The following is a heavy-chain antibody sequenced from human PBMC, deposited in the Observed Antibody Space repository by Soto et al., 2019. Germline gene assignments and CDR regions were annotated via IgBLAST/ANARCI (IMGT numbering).Heavy chain of an antibody. V-gene: IGHV1-69*13. CDR1: GGTFSSYA. Sequence: ASVKVSCKASGGTFSSYAISWVRQAPGQGLEWRGGIIPILGTANYAQKFQGRVTITADESTSTAYMELSSLRSEDTAVYYCARFLVVTPVLSAFDIWGQGTMVTVSS. D-gene: IGHD3-22*01. J-gene: IGHJ3*02. CDR2: IIPILGTA. CDR3: ARFLVVTPVLSAFDI.